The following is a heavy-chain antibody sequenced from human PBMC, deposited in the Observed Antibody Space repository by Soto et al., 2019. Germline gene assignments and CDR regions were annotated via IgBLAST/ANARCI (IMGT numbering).Heavy chain of an antibody. V-gene: IGHV4-61*01. J-gene: IGHJ5*02. D-gene: IGHD6-19*01. Sequence: QVQLQESGPGLVKPSETLSLTCTVSGGSVSSGSYYWSWIRQPPGKGLEWIGYIYYSGSTNYNPSLKSRVTISVDTSKNQFSLKLSSVTAADTAVYYCARSLGGYSSKWFDPWGQGTLVTVSS. CDR1: GGSVSSGSYY. CDR3: ARSLGGYSSKWFDP. CDR2: IYYSGST.